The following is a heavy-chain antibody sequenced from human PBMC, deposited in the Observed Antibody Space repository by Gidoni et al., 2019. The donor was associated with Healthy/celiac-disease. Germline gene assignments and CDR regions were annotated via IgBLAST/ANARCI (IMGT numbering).Heavy chain of an antibody. CDR2: IIPIFGTA. V-gene: IGHV1-69*01. D-gene: IGHD3-3*01. CDR3: ARVGRTYYDFWSGYFTNYYYYGMDV. Sequence: QVQLVQSGAEVKKPGSSVKVSCKASGGTFSSYAISRVRQAPGQGLEWMGGIIPIFGTANYAQKFQGRVTITADESTSTAYMELSSLRSEDTAVYYCARVGRTYYDFWSGYFTNYYYYGMDVWGQGTTVTVSS. CDR1: GGTFSSYA. J-gene: IGHJ6*02.